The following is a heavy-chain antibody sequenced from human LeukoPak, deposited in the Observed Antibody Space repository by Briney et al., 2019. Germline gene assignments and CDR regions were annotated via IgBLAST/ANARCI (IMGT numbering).Heavy chain of an antibody. CDR2: MIAIFGTA. CDR3: AILGYCSGGSCYSTGL. D-gene: IGHD2-15*01. Sequence: SXKVSCKASGGTFNSYAISWVGQAPGQGGEGMGGMIAIFGTANYEQKFQGRVTINGDESTSTDYMELSSLTSEDTAVYYCAILGYCSGGSCYSTGLWGQGTLVTVSS. J-gene: IGHJ4*02. CDR1: GGTFNSYA. V-gene: IGHV1-69*01.